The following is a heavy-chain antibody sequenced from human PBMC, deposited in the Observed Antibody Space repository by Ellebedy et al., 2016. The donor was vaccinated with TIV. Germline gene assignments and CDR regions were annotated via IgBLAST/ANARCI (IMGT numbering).Heavy chain of an antibody. Sequence: SVKVSXXASGGTFSSYAISWVRQAPGQGLEWMGGIIPIFGTANYAQKFQGRVTITADESTSTAYMELSSLRSEDTAVYYCARGGLSSLQFDYWGQGTLVTVSS. CDR1: GGTFSSYA. D-gene: IGHD5/OR15-5a*01. CDR3: ARGGLSSLQFDY. CDR2: IIPIFGTA. J-gene: IGHJ4*02. V-gene: IGHV1-69*13.